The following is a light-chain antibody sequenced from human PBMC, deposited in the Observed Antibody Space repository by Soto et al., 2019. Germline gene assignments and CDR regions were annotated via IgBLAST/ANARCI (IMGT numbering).Light chain of an antibody. J-gene: IGLJ1*01. CDR1: RSDIGSNF. Sequence: QAVVSQPPSASGTPGQTVIISCSGSRSDIGSNFVNWYQHLPGTAPKLLIYNSNQRPSGVPDRFSGSKSGTSASLAISGLQPEDEADYYCAAWDDSLTGPVFGTGTKLTVL. CDR3: AAWDDSLTGPV. CDR2: NSN. V-gene: IGLV1-44*01.